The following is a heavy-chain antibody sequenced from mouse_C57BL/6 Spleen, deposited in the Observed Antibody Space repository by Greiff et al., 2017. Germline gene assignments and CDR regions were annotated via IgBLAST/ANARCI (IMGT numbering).Heavy chain of an antibody. CDR2: IWSGGST. V-gene: IGHV2-2*01. Sequence: VQLQESGPGLVQPSQSLSITCTVSGFSLTSYGVHWVRQSPGKGLEWLGVIWSGGSTDYNAAFISRLSISKDNSKSQVFFKMNSLQADDTAIYYCASTYYSNPGAYWGQGTLVTVSA. CDR3: ASTYYSNPGAY. CDR1: GFSLTSYG. J-gene: IGHJ3*01. D-gene: IGHD2-5*01.